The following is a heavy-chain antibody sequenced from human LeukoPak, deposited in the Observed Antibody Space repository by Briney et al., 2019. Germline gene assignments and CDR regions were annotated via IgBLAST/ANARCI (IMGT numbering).Heavy chain of an antibody. CDR3: ARGEGDYYGSGSYYKAYFDY. CDR1: GFTFSKYW. CDR2: INPDDKSA. Sequence: GGSLRLSCAASGFTFSKYWLHWLRQAPGKGLVWVSRINPDDKSASYADSVKGRFTIARDDARKTLYLQMNSLRAEDTAVYYCARGEGDYYGSGSYYKAYFDYWGQGTLVTVSS. D-gene: IGHD3-10*01. V-gene: IGHV3-74*01. J-gene: IGHJ4*02.